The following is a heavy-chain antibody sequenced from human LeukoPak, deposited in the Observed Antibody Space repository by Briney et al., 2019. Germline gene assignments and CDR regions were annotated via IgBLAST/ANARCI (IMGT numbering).Heavy chain of an antibody. CDR1: GFTFSNYA. Sequence: PGGSLRLSCAASGFTFSNYAMSWVRQAPGKGLEWVSYISSSGSTIYYADSVKGRFTISRDNAKNSLYLQMNSLRAEDTAVYYCARVDVTMVRRVIILPYWGQGTLVTVSS. CDR2: ISSSGSTI. CDR3: ARVDVTMVRRVIILPY. V-gene: IGHV3-48*03. D-gene: IGHD3-10*01. J-gene: IGHJ4*02.